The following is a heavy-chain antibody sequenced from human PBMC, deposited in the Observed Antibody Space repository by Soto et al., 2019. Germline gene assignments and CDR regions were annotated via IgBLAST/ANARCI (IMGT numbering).Heavy chain of an antibody. D-gene: IGHD6-13*01. CDR1: GSVFSSYD. CDR3: VKDEAAAGFGP. CDR2: VSRTSSTI. Sequence: GGSLRLSCAASGSVFSSYDMNWVRQAPGKGLEWVSYVSRTSSTIYYADSVRGRFSISRDNAKNSLYLQMNSLRAEDTAVYYCVKDEAAAGFGPWGQGTLVTVSS. V-gene: IGHV3-48*01. J-gene: IGHJ5*02.